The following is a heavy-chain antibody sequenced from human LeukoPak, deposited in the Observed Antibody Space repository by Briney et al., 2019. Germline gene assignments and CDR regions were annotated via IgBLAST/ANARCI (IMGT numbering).Heavy chain of an antibody. J-gene: IGHJ6*02. CDR1: VGTFSSYA. D-gene: IGHD2-21*01. CDR2: FIPIFGTA. CDR3: ARYSDYYYGMDG. V-gene: IGHV1-69*13. Sequence: APLKISCKASVGTFSSYAISWVRQAPGHGLEWMGGFIPIFGTANYTQKFPSRVTTTADESTRTPYMELSSPRSEDTAVYYCARYSDYYYGMDGWGQGTTVTVYS.